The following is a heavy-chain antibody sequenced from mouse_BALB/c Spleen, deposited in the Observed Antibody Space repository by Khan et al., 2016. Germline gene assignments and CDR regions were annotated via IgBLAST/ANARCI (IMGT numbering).Heavy chain of an antibody. V-gene: IGHV3-8*02. D-gene: IGHD2-3*01. Sequence: EVQLQESGPSLVKPSQTLSLTCSVTGDSITSGYLNWIRKFPGNKLEYMGYINYIGSTYYTPSLKSPISITLYTSKNQYYLQLHSLTTEETATYDCARYDGYYCDYWGQGTTLTVSS. CDR1: GDSITSGY. CDR3: ARYDGYYCDY. J-gene: IGHJ2*01. CDR2: INYIGST.